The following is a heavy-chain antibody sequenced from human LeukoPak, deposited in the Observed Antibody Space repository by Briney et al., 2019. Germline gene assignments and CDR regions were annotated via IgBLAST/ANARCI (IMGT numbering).Heavy chain of an antibody. J-gene: IGHJ4*02. V-gene: IGHV3-23*01. CDR1: GFTFSSYE. CDR3: AKDQTPYY. Sequence: SGGSLRLSCAASGFTFSSYEMTWVRQAPGEGLEWVSGISGSGDTTYYADSVKGRFTISRDNSKNTLYLQMNSLRAEDTAVYFCAKDQTPYYWGQGTLVTVSS. CDR2: ISGSGDTT.